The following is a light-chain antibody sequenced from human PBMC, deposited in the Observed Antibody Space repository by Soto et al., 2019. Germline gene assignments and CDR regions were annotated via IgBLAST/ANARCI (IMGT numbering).Light chain of an antibody. CDR2: DVS. CDR1: SSDVGGYNY. Sequence: QSALTQPASVSGSPGQSITISCTGTSSDVGGYNYVSWYQQHPGKAPKLMIYDVSNRPSGVSNRFSGSKSGNTASLTISGLQAEDEADYYCISYTSSSTLRVFGGGTQLTVL. V-gene: IGLV2-14*01. CDR3: ISYTSSSTLRV. J-gene: IGLJ2*01.